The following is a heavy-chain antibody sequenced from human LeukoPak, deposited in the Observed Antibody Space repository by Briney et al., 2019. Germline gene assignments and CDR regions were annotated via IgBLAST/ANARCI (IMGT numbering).Heavy chain of an antibody. CDR1: GASISSGAYY. V-gene: IGHV4-31*03. D-gene: IGHD3-3*01. CDR2: IYYSGST. CDR3: ARARSGYYPFDY. J-gene: IGHJ4*02. Sequence: SQTLSLTCTVSGASISSGAYYWTWLRQHPGKGLEWIGYIYYSGSTYYNPSLKSRVTISVDTSKNQFSLKLSSVTAADTAVYYCARARSGYYPFDYWGQGTLVTVSS.